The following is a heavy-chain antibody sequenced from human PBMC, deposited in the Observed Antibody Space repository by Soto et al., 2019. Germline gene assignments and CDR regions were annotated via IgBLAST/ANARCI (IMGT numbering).Heavy chain of an antibody. V-gene: IGHV3-23*01. CDR1: GFTFSSHA. CDR2: ISGTGGTT. D-gene: IGHD5-12*01. J-gene: IGHJ4*02. CDR3: AKYPEYSVYDGTYFEY. Sequence: GGSLRLSCAASGFTFSSHAMSWVRQAPGKGLEWVSGISGTGGTTYYADSVKGRFTISRDNSKNTLYLQMNNLRAEDTALYYCAKYPEYSVYDGTYFEYWGQGTLVTVSS.